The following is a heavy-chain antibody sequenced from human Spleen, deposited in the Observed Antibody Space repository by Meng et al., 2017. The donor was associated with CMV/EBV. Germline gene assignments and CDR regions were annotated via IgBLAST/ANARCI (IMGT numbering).Heavy chain of an antibody. CDR3: ARDAGTIAVSGIGDY. CDR1: GYIFTKYG. V-gene: IGHV1-18*01. Sequence: ASVKVSCKASGYIFTKYGVNWMRQAPGQGPKWMGWISAYNGDTMYAPKVQGRVTMTTDTSTSTAYMELRGLRSDDKAVYYCARDAGTIAVSGIGDYWGQGTLVTVSS. CDR2: ISAYNGDT. D-gene: IGHD6-19*01. J-gene: IGHJ4*02.